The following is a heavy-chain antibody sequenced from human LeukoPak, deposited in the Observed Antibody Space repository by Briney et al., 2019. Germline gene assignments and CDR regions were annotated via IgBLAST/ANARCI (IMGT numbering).Heavy chain of an antibody. V-gene: IGHV4-39*01. D-gene: IGHD6-19*01. CDR2: IYYSGST. CDR1: GGSISSSSYY. CDR3: ARGHSSGWYSDLMHYYYGMDV. J-gene: IGHJ6*02. Sequence: SGTLSLTCTVSGGSISSSSYYWGWIRQPPGKGLEWIGSIYYSGSTYYNPSLKSRVPISVDTSKNQFSLKLSSVTAADTAVYYCARGHSSGWYSDLMHYYYGMDVWGHGTTVTVSS.